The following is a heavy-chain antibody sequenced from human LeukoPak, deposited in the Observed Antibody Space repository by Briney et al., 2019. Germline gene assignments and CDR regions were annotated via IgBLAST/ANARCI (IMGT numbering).Heavy chain of an antibody. J-gene: IGHJ6*03. V-gene: IGHV1-69*05. CDR2: IIPIFGTA. Sequence: SVKVSCKASGGTFSSYAISWVRQAPGQGLEWMGGIIPIFGTANYARKFQGRVTITTDESTSTAYMELSSLRSEDTAVYYCARARIPSIPYYYYYMDVWGKGTTVTVSS. CDR3: ARARIPSIPYYYYYMDV. D-gene: IGHD2-21*01. CDR1: GGTFSSYA.